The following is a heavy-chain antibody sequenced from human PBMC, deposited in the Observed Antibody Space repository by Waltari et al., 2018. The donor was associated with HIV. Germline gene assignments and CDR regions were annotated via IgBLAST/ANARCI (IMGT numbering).Heavy chain of an antibody. CDR1: GFTFSSYW. D-gene: IGHD2-15*01. CDR2: IKQDGSEK. CDR3: ARGCSGALLGDDAFDI. V-gene: IGHV3-7*01. J-gene: IGHJ3*02. Sequence: EVQLVESGGGLVQPGGSLRLSCAASGFTFSSYWMSWVRQAPGKGLEWVANIKQDGSEKYYVDSVKGRFTISRDNAKNSLYLQMNSLRAEDTAVYYCARGCSGALLGDDAFDIWGQGTMVTVSS.